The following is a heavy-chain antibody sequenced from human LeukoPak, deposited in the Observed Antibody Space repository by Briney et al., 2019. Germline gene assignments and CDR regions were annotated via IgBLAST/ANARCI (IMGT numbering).Heavy chain of an antibody. CDR1: GFTFSSYA. J-gene: IGHJ4*02. CDR3: ARDMGGSSTGCYSSYGN. Sequence: GGSLRLSCAASGFTFSSYAMSWVRQAPGKGLEWVAAISGSGGSTYYADSVKGRFTISRDNSKNTLYLQMNSLRAEDTAVYYCARDMGGSSTGCYSSYGNWGQGTLVTVSS. V-gene: IGHV3-23*01. CDR2: ISGSGGST. D-gene: IGHD2-2*02.